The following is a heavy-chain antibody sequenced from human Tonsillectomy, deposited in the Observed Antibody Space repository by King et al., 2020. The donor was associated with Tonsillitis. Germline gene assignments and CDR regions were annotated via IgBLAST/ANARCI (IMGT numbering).Heavy chain of an antibody. J-gene: IGHJ3*01. CDR3: AKDLEISSGYYYPGAFDF. CDR2: ISGNSINT. Sequence: VQLVESGGGLVQPGGSLRLSCAASGFTFRSYAISWFRQAPGKGLEWVSAISGNSINTYYADSVKGRFTISRDNSKNTVFLQINSLRAEDTAVYYCAKDLEISSGYYYPGAFDFWGQGTMVTVSS. D-gene: IGHD3-22*01. V-gene: IGHV3-23*04. CDR1: GFTFRSYA.